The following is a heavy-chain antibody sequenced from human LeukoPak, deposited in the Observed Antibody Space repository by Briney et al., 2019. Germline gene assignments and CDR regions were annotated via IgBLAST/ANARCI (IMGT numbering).Heavy chain of an antibody. CDR2: IYYSGST. CDR1: GGSVNSGNYY. D-gene: IGHD3-10*01. J-gene: IGHJ5*02. CDR3: ARGRVRFDP. V-gene: IGHV4-61*01. Sequence: SETLSPTCTVSGGSVNSGNYYWSWIRQPPGKGLEWIGYIYYSGSTNYNPSLKSRVTISVDTSKNQFSLKLSSVTAADTAVYYYARGRVRFDPWGQGTLVTVSS.